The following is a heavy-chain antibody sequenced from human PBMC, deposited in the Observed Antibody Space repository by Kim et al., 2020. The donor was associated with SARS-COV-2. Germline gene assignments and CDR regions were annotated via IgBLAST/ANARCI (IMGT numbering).Heavy chain of an antibody. J-gene: IGHJ6*03. D-gene: IGHD2-15*01. Sequence: SETLSLTCAVYGGSFSGYYWSWIRQPPGKGLEWIGEINHSGSTNYNPSLKSRVTISVDTSKNQFSLKLSSVTAADTAVYYCARALLGYCSGGGCYYHYY. V-gene: IGHV4-34*01. CDR3: ARALLGYCSGGGCYYHYY. CDR2: INHSGST. CDR1: GGSFSGYY.